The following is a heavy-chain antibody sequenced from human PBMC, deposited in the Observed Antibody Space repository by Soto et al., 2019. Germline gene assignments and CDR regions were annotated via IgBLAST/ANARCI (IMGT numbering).Heavy chain of an antibody. CDR1: GFTFSSYG. D-gene: IGHD3-22*01. Sequence: PGVSLRLSCAASGFTFSSYGMHWVRQAPSKGLEWVAVISYDGSNKYYADSVKGRFTISRDNSKNTLYLQMNSLRAEDTAVYYCAKASYYDSSGSRDYWGKGTLVTVSS. CDR2: ISYDGSNK. V-gene: IGHV3-30*18. CDR3: AKASYYDSSGSRDY. J-gene: IGHJ4*02.